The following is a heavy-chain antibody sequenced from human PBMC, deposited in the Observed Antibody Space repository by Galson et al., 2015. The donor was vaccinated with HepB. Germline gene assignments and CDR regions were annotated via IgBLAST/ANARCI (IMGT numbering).Heavy chain of an antibody. V-gene: IGHV3-23*01. J-gene: IGHJ4*02. CDR3: AKERKWELYVGALDYFDY. D-gene: IGHD1-26*01. CDR1: GFTFNNYA. CDR2: ISGSGHST. Sequence: SLRLSCAASGFTFNNYAMSWVRQAPGTGLEWVSGISGSGHSTYYADSVKGRFTISRDNSKNTLYLQMNSLRAEDTAVYYCAKERKWELYVGALDYFDYWGLGTLVTVSS.